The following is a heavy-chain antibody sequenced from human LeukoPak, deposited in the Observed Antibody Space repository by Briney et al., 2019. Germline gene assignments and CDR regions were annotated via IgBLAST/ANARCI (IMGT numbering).Heavy chain of an antibody. V-gene: IGHV3-33*01. CDR2: IWYDGSKK. D-gene: IGHD1-26*01. J-gene: IGHJ4*02. CDR1: GFTFSNYD. Sequence: GGSLRLSCAASGFTFSNYDMHWVRQAPGKGLEWVAVIWYDGSKKYYADSVKGRFTISRDNSKNTLDLQMDSLRAEDTAVYYCARMSGSHIDYWGQGTLVTVSS. CDR3: ARMSGSHIDY.